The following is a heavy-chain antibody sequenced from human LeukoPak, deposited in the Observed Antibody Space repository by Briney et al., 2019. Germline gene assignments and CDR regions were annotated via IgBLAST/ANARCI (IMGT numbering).Heavy chain of an antibody. D-gene: IGHD2-21*02. V-gene: IGHV1-2*02. CDR1: GYTFTGYY. Sequence: GASVKVSCKASGYTFTGYYMHWVRQAPGQGLEWMGWINPNSGGTNYAQKFQGRVTMTRDTSISTAYMELSRLRSDDTAVYYCARDLSPWTMTAVPDYWGQGTLVTVSP. CDR3: ARDLSPWTMTAVPDY. CDR2: INPNSGGT. J-gene: IGHJ4*02.